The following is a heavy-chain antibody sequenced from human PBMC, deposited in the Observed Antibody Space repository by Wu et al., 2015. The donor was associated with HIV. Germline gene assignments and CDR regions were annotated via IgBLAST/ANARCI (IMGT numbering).Heavy chain of an antibody. D-gene: IGHD1-1*01. V-gene: IGHV1-69*13. J-gene: IGHJ6*02. CDR3: AKTNRIVTNGIDFYHYYGMDV. CDR1: GGTFSTYA. CDR2: ITPLFGRP. Sequence: QVQLVQSGAEVKKPGSSVKVSCKASGGTFSTYAISWVRQAPGEGLEWMGRITPLFGRPNYAQRFQGRVTITADESTSTAYMELSSLKSEDTAIYYCAKTNRIVTNGIDFYHYYGMDVWGQGTTVTVS.